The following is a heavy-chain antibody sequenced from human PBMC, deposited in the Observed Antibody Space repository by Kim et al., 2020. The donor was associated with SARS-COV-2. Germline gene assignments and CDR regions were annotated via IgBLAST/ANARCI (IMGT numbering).Heavy chain of an antibody. CDR2: ISGSGGST. J-gene: IGHJ6*02. CDR1: GFTFSSYA. V-gene: IGHV3-23*01. D-gene: IGHD6-6*01. CDR3: AKEFAEAARRYYGMDV. Sequence: GGSLRLSCAASGFTFSSYAMSWVRQAPGKGLEWVSAISGSGGSTYYADSVKGRFTISRDNSKNTLYLQMNSLRAEDTAVYYCAKEFAEAARRYYGMDVWGQGTTVTVSS.